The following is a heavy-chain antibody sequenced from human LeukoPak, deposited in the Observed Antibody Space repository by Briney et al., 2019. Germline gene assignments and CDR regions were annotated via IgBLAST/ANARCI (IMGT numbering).Heavy chain of an antibody. CDR2: ISGSGGRT. Sequence: GGSLRLSCAASGFTFSGSAMHWVRQAPGKGLEWVSGISGSGGRTYYADSVKGRFTISRDNSKNTLYLQMNSLRVDDTAVYYCVKGSKGGMIVPGERPKYFHHWGQGTLVTVSS. CDR3: VKGSKGGMIVPGERPKYFHH. J-gene: IGHJ1*01. D-gene: IGHD3-10*01. CDR1: GFTFSGSA. V-gene: IGHV3-23*01.